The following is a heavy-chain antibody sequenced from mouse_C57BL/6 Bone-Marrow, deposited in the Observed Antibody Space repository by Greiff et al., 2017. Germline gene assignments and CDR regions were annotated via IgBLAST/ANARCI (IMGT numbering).Heavy chain of an antibody. D-gene: IGHD1-1*02. CDR3: ARHEGGPAWFAY. CDR2: LSSGGSYT. Sequence: EVMLVESGGDLVKPGGSLKLSCAASGFTFSSYGMSWVRQTPDKRLEWVATLSSGGSYTYYPDSVKGRFTISRDNAKNTLYLQMSSLKSEDTAMYYCARHEGGPAWFAYWGQGTLVTVSA. V-gene: IGHV5-6*01. CDR1: GFTFSSYG. J-gene: IGHJ3*01.